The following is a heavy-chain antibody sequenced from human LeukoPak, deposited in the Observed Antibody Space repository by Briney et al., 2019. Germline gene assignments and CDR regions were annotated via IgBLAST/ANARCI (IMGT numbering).Heavy chain of an antibody. CDR2: ISYDGSNK. Sequence: GRSLRLSCAASGFTFSSYGMHWVRQAPGKGLEWVAVISYDGSNKYYADSVKGRFTISRDNSKNTLYLQMNSLRAEDTAVYYCAKDLLQCCYYYGMDVWGQGTTVTVSS. CDR1: GFTFSSYG. CDR3: AKDLLQCCYYYGMDV. V-gene: IGHV3-30*18. J-gene: IGHJ6*02. D-gene: IGHD2-15*01.